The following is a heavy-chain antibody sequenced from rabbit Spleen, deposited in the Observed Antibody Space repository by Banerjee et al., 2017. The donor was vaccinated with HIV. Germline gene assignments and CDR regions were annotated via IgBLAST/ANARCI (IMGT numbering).Heavy chain of an antibody. V-gene: IGHV1S45*01. Sequence: QEQLVESGGGLVQPEGFLTLTCTASGLSFSNAYFMCWVRRAPGKELEWIGCIYTGDGSTWYANWVNGRFSISKTSSTTVTLQMTSLTAADTATYFCANWLYNNVDGLDSWGQGTLVTVS. D-gene: IGHD4-2*01. CDR1: GLSFSNAYF. J-gene: IGHJ2*01. CDR2: IYTGDGST. CDR3: ANWLYNNVDGLDS.